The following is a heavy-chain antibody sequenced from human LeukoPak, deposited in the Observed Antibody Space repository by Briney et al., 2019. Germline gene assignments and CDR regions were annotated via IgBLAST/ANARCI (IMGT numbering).Heavy chain of an antibody. CDR3: AREREGIVVPAAPTYFDH. CDR2: IYTSGST. J-gene: IGHJ4*02. V-gene: IGHV4-4*07. Sequence: SETLSLTCTVSGGSISSYYWSWIRQPAGKGLEWIGRIYTSGSTNYNPSLKSRVTMSVDTSKDQFSLKLSSVTAADTAVYYCAREREGIVVPAAPTYFDHWGQGTLVTVSS. D-gene: IGHD2-2*01. CDR1: GGSISSYY.